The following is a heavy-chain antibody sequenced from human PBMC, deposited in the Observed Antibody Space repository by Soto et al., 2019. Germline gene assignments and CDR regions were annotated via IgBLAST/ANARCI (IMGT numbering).Heavy chain of an antibody. V-gene: IGHV4-30-2*01. J-gene: IGHJ4*02. D-gene: IGHD2-2*01. CDR3: ARAGCSSTSCYSFDY. Sequence: PSETLSLTCAVSGGSISSGGYSWGWIRQPPGKGLEWIGYIYHSGSTYYNPSLKSRVTISVDRSKNQFSLKLSSVTAADTAVYYCARAGCSSTSCYSFDYWGQGTLVTVSS. CDR1: GGSISSGGYS. CDR2: IYHSGST.